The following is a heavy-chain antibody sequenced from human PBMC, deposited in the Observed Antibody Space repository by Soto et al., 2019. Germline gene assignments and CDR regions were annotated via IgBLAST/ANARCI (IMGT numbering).Heavy chain of an antibody. J-gene: IGHJ2*01. D-gene: IGHD6-19*01. CDR3: ARHQSSGWTSHWYFDL. CDR1: GYSFTSYW. V-gene: IGHV5-51*01. CDR2: IYPGDSDT. Sequence: PGESLKISCKGSGYSFTSYWIGWVRQMPGKGLEWMGIIYPGDSDTRYSPSFQGQVTISADKSISTAYLQWSSLKASDTAMYYCARHQSSGWTSHWYFDLWGRGTLVTVSS.